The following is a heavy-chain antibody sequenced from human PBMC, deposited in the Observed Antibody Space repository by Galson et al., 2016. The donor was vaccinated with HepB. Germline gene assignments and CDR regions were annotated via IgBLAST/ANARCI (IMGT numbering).Heavy chain of an antibody. Sequence: GKGLEWIGYIYSSGNTYYNPSLKSPTSISMDRSKNQFSLRVTSVSAADTAVYYCARGPPEGCTGGTCYLGAFDMWGQGTMLSVSS. CDR2: IYSSGNT. J-gene: IGHJ3*02. V-gene: IGHV4-30-4*01. D-gene: IGHD2-15*01. CDR3: ARGPPEGCTGGTCYLGAFDM.